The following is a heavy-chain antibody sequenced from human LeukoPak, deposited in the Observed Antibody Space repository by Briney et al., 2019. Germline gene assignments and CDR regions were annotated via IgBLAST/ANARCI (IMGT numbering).Heavy chain of an antibody. CDR2: ISSSGSTI. Sequence: PGGSLRLSCAASGFTFSDYYMSWSRQAPGRGLEWVSYISSSGSTIYYADSVKGRFTISRDNAKNSLYLQMNSLRVEDTAVYYCARDFWSGSPDWGQGTLLTVSS. D-gene: IGHD3-3*01. V-gene: IGHV3-11*04. J-gene: IGHJ4*02. CDR3: ARDFWSGSPD. CDR1: GFTFSDYY.